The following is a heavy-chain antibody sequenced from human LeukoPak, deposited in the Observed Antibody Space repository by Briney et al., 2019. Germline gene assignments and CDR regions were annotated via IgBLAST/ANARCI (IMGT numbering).Heavy chain of an antibody. Sequence: ASVKVSCKASGYTFTGYYMHWVRQASGQGLEWMGWINTNTGNPTYAPGVTGQFVFSVDTSVSTAYLELNNLEAADTAVYFCARDMYTNSYSSFDYWGQGTLVTVSS. CDR2: INTNTGNP. D-gene: IGHD6-6*01. CDR1: GYTFTGYY. V-gene: IGHV7-4-1*02. J-gene: IGHJ4*02. CDR3: ARDMYTNSYSSFDY.